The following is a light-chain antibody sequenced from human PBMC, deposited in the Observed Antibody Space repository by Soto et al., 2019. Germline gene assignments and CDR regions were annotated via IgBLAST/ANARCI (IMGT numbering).Light chain of an antibody. CDR2: EAS. Sequence: EIVLTQSPATLSLSPGESATLSCRASQSVSSYLAWYQQKVGQAPRLLIYEASNRATGIPARFSGSGSGTDFTLTISSLEPEDFAVYYYQQRSNWPLTFGGGTKVEIK. J-gene: IGKJ4*01. V-gene: IGKV3-11*01. CDR3: QQRSNWPLT. CDR1: QSVSSY.